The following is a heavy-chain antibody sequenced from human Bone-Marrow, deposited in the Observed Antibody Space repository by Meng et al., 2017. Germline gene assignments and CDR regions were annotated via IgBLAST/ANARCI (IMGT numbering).Heavy chain of an antibody. V-gene: IGHV1-2*06. D-gene: IGHD6-13*01. CDR2: IDPKGGDT. J-gene: IGHJ4*02. CDR1: GSTSPDYW. CDR3: ARDEDISAAGKLFGDY. Sequence: VHMAQYGAAEKEPGASMDVSCTPSGSTSPDYWIQWVRRAPGQGLEWMGRIDPKGGDTHYAQRFQGRVTMTGDTSISTAYMELSGLRSDDTAMYYCARDEDISAAGKLFGDYWGQGTLVTVSS.